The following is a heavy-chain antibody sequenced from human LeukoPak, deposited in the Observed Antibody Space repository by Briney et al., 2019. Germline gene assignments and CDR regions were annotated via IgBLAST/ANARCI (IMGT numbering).Heavy chain of an antibody. J-gene: IGHJ6*03. CDR2: MNPNSGNT. Sequence: GASVKVSCKASGCTFTSYDINWVRQATGQGLEWMGWMNPNSGNTGYTQKFQGRVTMTRNTSISTAYMELSSLRSEDTAVYYCARDIAAAGRYYYYMVVWGKGTTVTVSS. D-gene: IGHD6-13*01. CDR3: ARDIAAAGRYYYYMVV. V-gene: IGHV1-8*01. CDR1: GCTFTSYD.